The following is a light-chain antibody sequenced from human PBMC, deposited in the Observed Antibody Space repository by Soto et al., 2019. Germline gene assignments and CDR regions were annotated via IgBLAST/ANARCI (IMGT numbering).Light chain of an antibody. Sequence: DIQMTQSPSTLSASVGGRVTITCRASQSVGTWVAWYQQKPGKAPKLLIYGASNLERGVPSRFSGSGSGTEFTLTITTLQPDDFATYFGQQYNRNTCSFGPGTKVDI. CDR1: QSVGTW. CDR2: GAS. V-gene: IGKV1-5*01. J-gene: IGKJ1*01. CDR3: QQYNRNTCS.